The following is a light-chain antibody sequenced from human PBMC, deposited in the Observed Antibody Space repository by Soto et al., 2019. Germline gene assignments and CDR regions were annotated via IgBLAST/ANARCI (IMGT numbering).Light chain of an antibody. V-gene: IGKV3-20*01. CDR2: GAS. Sequence: ESVLTQSPGTLSLSPGERATLSCRASQSVSSNSLAWYQQKPGQAPRLLIYGASSRATGTPDRFSGSGFGKDFTLTISRLEPEDFAVYYCQQFGGSPPSWTFGQGTKVEI. CDR1: QSVSSNS. CDR3: QQFGGSPPSWT. J-gene: IGKJ1*01.